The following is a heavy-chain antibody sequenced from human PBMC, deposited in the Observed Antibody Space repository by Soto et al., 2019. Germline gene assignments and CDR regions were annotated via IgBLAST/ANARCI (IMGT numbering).Heavy chain of an antibody. Sequence: GGSLRLSCAASGFTFSSYAMSWVRQAPGKGLEWVSAISGSGGSTYYADSVKGRFTISRDNSKNTLYLKMNSLRAEDTAVYYCAKGKYYDFWSGYPPQYYYYYYGMDVWGQGTTVTVSS. CDR1: GFTFSSYA. V-gene: IGHV3-23*01. CDR2: ISGSGGST. CDR3: AKGKYYDFWSGYPPQYYYYYYGMDV. J-gene: IGHJ6*02. D-gene: IGHD3-3*01.